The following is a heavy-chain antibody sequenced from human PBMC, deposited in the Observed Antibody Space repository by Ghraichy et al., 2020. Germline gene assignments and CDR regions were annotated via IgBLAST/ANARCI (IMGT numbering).Heavy chain of an antibody. CDR3: ARFYYDHSGYYFDY. CDR2: IYTSGST. V-gene: IGHV4-4*07. D-gene: IGHD3-22*01. J-gene: IGHJ4*02. CDR1: GGSISSYY. Sequence: TLSLTCTVSGGSISSYYWNWIRQPAGKGLEWIGRIYTSGSTDYNPSLKSRVTMSVDTSKNQFSLKLSSVTAADTAVYYCARFYYDHSGYYFDYWGQGTLVTVSS.